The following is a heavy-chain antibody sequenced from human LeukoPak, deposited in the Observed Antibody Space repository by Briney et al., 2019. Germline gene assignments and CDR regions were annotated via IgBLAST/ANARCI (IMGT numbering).Heavy chain of an antibody. CDR2: INWNGGST. V-gene: IGHV3-20*01. D-gene: IGHD6-13*01. CDR3: ARGIAAAGRNDAFDI. Sequence: GGSLRLSYAASGFTFDDYGMSWVRQAPGKGLEWVSGINWNGGSTGYADSVKGRFTISRDNAKNSLYLQMNSLRAEDTALYHCARGIAAAGRNDAFDIWGQGTMVTVSS. CDR1: GFTFDDYG. J-gene: IGHJ3*02.